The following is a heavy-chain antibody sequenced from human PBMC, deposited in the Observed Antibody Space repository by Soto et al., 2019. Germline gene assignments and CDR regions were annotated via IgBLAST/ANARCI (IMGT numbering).Heavy chain of an antibody. CDR1: GFTFSSYW. Sequence: GGSLRLSCAASGFTFSSYWMSWVRQAPGKGLEWVANIKQDGSERYYVDSVKGRFTISRDNAKNSLYLQMNSLRAEDTAVYYCARDLMVNGGPPLPGYWGQGTLVTVSS. CDR3: ARDLMVNGGPPLPGY. D-gene: IGHD2-21*01. V-gene: IGHV3-7*05. CDR2: IKQDGSER. J-gene: IGHJ4*02.